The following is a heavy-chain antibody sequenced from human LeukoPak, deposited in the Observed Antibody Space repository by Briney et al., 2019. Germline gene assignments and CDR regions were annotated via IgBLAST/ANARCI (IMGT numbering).Heavy chain of an antibody. V-gene: IGHV4-34*01. CDR2: INHSGST. CDR1: GGSFSGYY. J-gene: IGHJ4*02. Sequence: SETLSLTCAVYGGSFSGYYWSWIRQPPGKGLEWIGVINHSGSTNYNPSLKSRVTISVDTSKNQFSLKLSSVTAADTAVYYCARGFFGDARISPAAFDYWGQGTLVTVSS. CDR3: ARGFFGDARISPAAFDY. D-gene: IGHD2/OR15-2a*01.